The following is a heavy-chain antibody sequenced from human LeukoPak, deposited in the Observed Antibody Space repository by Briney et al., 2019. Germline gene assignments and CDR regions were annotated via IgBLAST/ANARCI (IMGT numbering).Heavy chain of an antibody. CDR2: INPNSGGT. D-gene: IGHD3-22*01. CDR1: GYTFTAYY. V-gene: IGHV1-2*02. J-gene: IGHJ3*02. Sequence: ASVKVSFKASGYTFTAYYMHWVRQAPGQGLEWMGWINPNSGGTNYAQKFQGRVTMTRDTSISTAYMELSRLRSDDTAVYYCARDYYDSSGFGAFDIWGQGTMVTVSS. CDR3: ARDYYDSSGFGAFDI.